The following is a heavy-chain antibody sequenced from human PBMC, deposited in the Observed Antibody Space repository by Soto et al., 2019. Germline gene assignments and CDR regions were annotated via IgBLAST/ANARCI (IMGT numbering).Heavy chain of an antibody. CDR3: AKDPTSYDSSAQFDS. CDR2: ISGGGGST. CDR1: GFSFNIFA. J-gene: IGHJ4*02. D-gene: IGHD3-22*01. V-gene: IGHV3-23*01. Sequence: EVKLLESGGRLVQPGGSLRLSCAASGFSFNIFAMNWVRQAPGQGLEWVSGISGGGGSTYYADSVKGRFTISRDNSNNTLYLQMNSLRAEGTAVYYCAKDPTSYDSSAQFDSWGQGTMVTVSS.